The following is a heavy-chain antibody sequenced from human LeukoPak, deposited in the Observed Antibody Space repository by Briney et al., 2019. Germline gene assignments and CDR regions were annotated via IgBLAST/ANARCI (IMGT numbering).Heavy chain of an antibody. CDR3: ARVIRGLWPDY. V-gene: IGHV4-34*01. J-gene: IGHJ4*02. CDR1: GGSFSGYY. Sequence: SETLSLTCAVYGGSFSGYYWSWIRQPPGKGLEWIGEINHSGSTNYNPSLKSRVTISVDTPKNQFSLKLSSVTAADTGVYYCARVIRGLWPDYWGQGTLVTVSS. CDR2: INHSGST. D-gene: IGHD3-10*01.